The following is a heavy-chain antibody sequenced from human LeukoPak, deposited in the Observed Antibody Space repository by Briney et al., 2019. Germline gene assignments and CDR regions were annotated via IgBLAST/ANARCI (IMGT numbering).Heavy chain of an antibody. V-gene: IGHV3-23*01. Sequence: GGSLRLSCAASGFTFDSYAMSWVRQGPGKGPQWVSLIGGSGGGTFYSDSVKGRFTISRDNSKNTLYLQMSSLRAEDTAIYYCARVAMVRGVITRAPLDCWGQGALVTVSS. J-gene: IGHJ4*02. D-gene: IGHD3-10*01. CDR2: IGGSGGGT. CDR1: GFTFDSYA. CDR3: ARVAMVRGVITRAPLDC.